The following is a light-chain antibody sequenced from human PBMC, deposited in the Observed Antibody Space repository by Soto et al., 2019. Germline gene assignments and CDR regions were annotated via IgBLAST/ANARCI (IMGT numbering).Light chain of an antibody. CDR1: QSVSSY. CDR3: QQRGDWPPIT. Sequence: EIVLTQSPATLSLSPGERSTVSCRASQSVSSYLAWYQQKPGQAPRLLIYDASNRATGIPARFSGSGSGTDFTLTISRLEPEDFAVYYCQQRGDWPPITFGQGTRLEIK. J-gene: IGKJ5*01. V-gene: IGKV3-11*01. CDR2: DAS.